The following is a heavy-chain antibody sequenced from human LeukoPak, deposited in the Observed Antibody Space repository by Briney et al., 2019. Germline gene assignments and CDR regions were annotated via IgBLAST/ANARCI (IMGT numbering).Heavy chain of an antibody. Sequence: GGSLRLSCAASGFTVSSNYMSWVRQAPGKGLEWVSVIYSGGSTYYADSVKGRFTISRDNSKNTLYLQMNSLRAEDTAAYYCARFGTAYYDSSSYNWFDPWGQGTLVTVSS. CDR3: ARFGTAYYDSSSYNWFDP. D-gene: IGHD3-22*01. V-gene: IGHV3-53*01. CDR2: IYSGGST. CDR1: GFTVSSNY. J-gene: IGHJ5*02.